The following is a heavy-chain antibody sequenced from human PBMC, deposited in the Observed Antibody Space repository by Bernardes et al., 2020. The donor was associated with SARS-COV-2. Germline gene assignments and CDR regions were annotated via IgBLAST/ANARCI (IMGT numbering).Heavy chain of an antibody. CDR1: GGSFSGYY. J-gene: IGHJ4*02. Sequence: SETLSLTCSLSGGSFSGYYWSWIRQPPGKGLEWLGEINYYGSTMYNPSLKSRVTISIDTSKNHFSLKVTSVTAADTAVYYCARSDAGSYYYWGQGALVTVSS. CDR3: ARSDAGSYYY. D-gene: IGHD1-26*01. CDR2: INYYGST. V-gene: IGHV4-34*01.